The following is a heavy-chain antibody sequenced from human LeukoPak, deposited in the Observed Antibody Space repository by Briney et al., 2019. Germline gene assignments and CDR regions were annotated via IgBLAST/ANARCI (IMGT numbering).Heavy chain of an antibody. CDR1: GFTFSNYE. CDR2: ISSSGDST. D-gene: IGHD3-10*01. Sequence: PGGSLRLSCAASGFTFSNYEMNWVRQAPGKGLEWVSAISSSGDSTYYADSVKGRFTISRDNAKNSLFLQMNSLRAEDTAVYYCARESSGVLGFDYWGQGTLVTVSS. CDR3: ARESSGVLGFDY. V-gene: IGHV3-48*03. J-gene: IGHJ4*02.